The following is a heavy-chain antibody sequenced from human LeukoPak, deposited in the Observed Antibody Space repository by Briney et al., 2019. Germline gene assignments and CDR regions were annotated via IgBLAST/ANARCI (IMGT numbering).Heavy chain of an antibody. CDR3: ARVVLPYRYYFDY. CDR1: GYTFTGYY. Sequence: ASVKVSCKASGYTFTGYYMHWVRQAPGQGLEWMGWVNPNSGGTNYAQKFQGRVTMTRDTSISTAYMELSRLRSDDTAVYYCARVVLPYRYYFDYWGQGTLVTVSS. D-gene: IGHD3-10*01. J-gene: IGHJ4*02. CDR2: VNPNSGGT. V-gene: IGHV1-2*02.